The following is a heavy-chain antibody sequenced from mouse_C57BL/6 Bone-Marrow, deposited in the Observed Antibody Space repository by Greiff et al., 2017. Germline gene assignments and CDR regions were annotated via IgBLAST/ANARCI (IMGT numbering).Heavy chain of an antibody. CDR1: GYAFTNYL. D-gene: IGHD2-14*01. J-gene: IGHJ2*01. V-gene: IGHV1-54*01. Sequence: QVQLQQSGAELVRPGTSVKVSCKASGYAFTNYLIEWVKQRPGQGLEWIGVINPGSGGTNYNEKFKGKATLTANKSSSTAYMQLRILTSEDSAVYFCARSRIGDDWGQGTTLTVSS. CDR3: ARSRIGDD. CDR2: INPGSGGT.